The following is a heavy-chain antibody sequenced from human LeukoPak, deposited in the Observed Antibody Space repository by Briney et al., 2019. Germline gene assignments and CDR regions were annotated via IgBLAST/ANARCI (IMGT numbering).Heavy chain of an antibody. D-gene: IGHD5-24*01. CDR3: ARLSLEMATINPYYFDY. Sequence: GESLKISCKGSGYSFTSYWIGWVRQMSGKGLEWMGIIYPGDSDTRYSPSFQGQVTISADKSISTAYLQWSSLKASDTAMYYCARLSLEMATINPYYFDYWGQGTLVTVSS. V-gene: IGHV5-51*01. J-gene: IGHJ4*02. CDR1: GYSFTSYW. CDR2: IYPGDSDT.